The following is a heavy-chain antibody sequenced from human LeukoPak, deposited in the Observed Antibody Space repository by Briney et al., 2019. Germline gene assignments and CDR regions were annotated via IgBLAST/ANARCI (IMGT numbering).Heavy chain of an antibody. Sequence: PSETLSLTCTVSGGSISSSSYYWGWIRQPPGKGLEWIGSIYYSGSTYYNPSLKSRVTISVDTSKNQFSLKLSSVTAADTAVYYCARDHFYGSLLNWGQGTLVTVSS. D-gene: IGHD2-15*01. V-gene: IGHV4-39*07. CDR1: GGSISSSSYY. CDR3: ARDHFYGSLLN. J-gene: IGHJ4*02. CDR2: IYYSGST.